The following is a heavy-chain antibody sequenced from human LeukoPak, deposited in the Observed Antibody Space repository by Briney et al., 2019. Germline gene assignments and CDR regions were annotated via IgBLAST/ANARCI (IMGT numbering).Heavy chain of an antibody. V-gene: IGHV4-39*01. Sequence: MPGGSLRLSCAASGFTVSSNYMSWVRQAPGKGLEWIGSIYYSGSTYYNPSLKSRVTISVDTSKNQFSLKLSSVTAADTAVYYCARLRPDFWSGYYFDYWGQGTLVTVSS. CDR2: IYYSGST. J-gene: IGHJ4*02. D-gene: IGHD3-3*01. CDR1: GFTVSSNY. CDR3: ARLRPDFWSGYYFDY.